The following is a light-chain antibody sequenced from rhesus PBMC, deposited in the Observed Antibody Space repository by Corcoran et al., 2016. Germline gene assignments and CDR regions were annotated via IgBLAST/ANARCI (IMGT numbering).Light chain of an antibody. CDR1: QTISTY. CDR2: GAS. CDR3: QQYDSHPFT. J-gene: IGKJ3*01. V-gene: IGKV1-44*02. Sequence: DVQLTQSPSSLSASVGDRVTITCRASQTISTYLAWFQQKPGKVPTLLIYGASTLERGVPSRFSGGGSGTEFTLTVSSLQPEDFATYYCQQYDSHPFTFGPGTKLDIK.